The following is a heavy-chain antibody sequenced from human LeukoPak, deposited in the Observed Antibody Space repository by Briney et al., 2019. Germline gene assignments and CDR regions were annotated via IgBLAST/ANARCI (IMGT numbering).Heavy chain of an antibody. CDR1: GFTVSSNY. J-gene: IGHJ3*02. D-gene: IGHD3-10*01. V-gene: IGHV3-53*01. CDR2: IYSGGST. CDR3: ARVLVRGPVGFDI. Sequence: PGGSLRLSCAASGFTVSSNYMSWVRQAPGKGLEWVSVIYSGGSTYYADSMKGRFTIFRDNSKNTLYLQMNSLRAEDTAVYYCARVLVRGPVGFDIWGQGTMVTVSS.